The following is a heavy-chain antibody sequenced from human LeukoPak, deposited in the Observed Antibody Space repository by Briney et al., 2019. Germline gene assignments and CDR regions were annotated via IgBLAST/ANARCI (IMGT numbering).Heavy chain of an antibody. CDR2: INHSGST. J-gene: IGHJ5*02. Sequence: SETLSLTCAVYGGSFSGYYWSWIRQPPGKGLEWIGEINHSGSTNYNPSLKSRVTISVDTSKNQFSLKLSSVTAADTAVYYCARQAVSYSGYDLSWFDPWGQGTLVTVSS. CDR3: ARQAVSYSGYDLSWFDP. CDR1: GGSFSGYY. D-gene: IGHD5-12*01. V-gene: IGHV4-34*01.